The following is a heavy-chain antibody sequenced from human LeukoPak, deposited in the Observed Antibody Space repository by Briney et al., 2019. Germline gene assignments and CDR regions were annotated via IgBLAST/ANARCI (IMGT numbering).Heavy chain of an antibody. J-gene: IGHJ4*02. CDR3: ARTRGTYYLFDY. D-gene: IGHD1-26*01. V-gene: IGHV4-59*02. CDR2: IDYSGTT. Sequence: SETLSLTCTVSGGSVSSHYWSWIRQPPGKGLEWIGCIDYSGTTNYNPSLKSRVTVSVDTSKNQFSLKVRSVTSADTAVYHCARTRGTYYLFDYWGQGTLVTVSS. CDR1: GGSVSSHY.